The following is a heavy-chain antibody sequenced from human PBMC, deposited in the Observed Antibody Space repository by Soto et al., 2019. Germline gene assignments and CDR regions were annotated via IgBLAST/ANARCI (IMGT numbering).Heavy chain of an antibody. CDR3: ATRGGGGGY. Sequence: EVQLVESGGGLIQPGGSLRLSCAVSGFTVSNNYMSWVRQAPGKGLEGVSVIYSGGYTAYGDSVKGRFTISRDNSKNTIYLKINSRGAEATAVYSCATRGGGGGYWGQGTLVTVSS. V-gene: IGHV3-53*01. J-gene: IGHJ4*02. D-gene: IGHD3-10*01. CDR1: GFTVSNNY. CDR2: IYSGGYT.